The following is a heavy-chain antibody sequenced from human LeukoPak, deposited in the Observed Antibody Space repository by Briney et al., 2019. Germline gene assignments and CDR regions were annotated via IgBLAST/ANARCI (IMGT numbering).Heavy chain of an antibody. CDR2: VSSSGGTT. CDR1: GFTFSNYA. J-gene: IGHJ4*02. V-gene: IGHV3-23*01. Sequence: GGSLRLSCAASGFTFSNYAMTWVRQAPGKGLEWVSSVSSSGGTTYYADSVKGRFTISRENSKNTLYLQMNSLRAEDTALYYCAKDPSYSASAPYYFDDWGQGTLVTVSS. CDR3: AKDPSYSASAPYYFDD. D-gene: IGHD2-15*01.